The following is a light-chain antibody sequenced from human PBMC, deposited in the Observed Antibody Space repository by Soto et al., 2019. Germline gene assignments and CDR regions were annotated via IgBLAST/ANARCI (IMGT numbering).Light chain of an antibody. CDR2: DVT. V-gene: IGLV2-11*01. Sequence: QSVLTQPRSVSGSPGQSVTISCTGTSSDVGTYNYVSWYQQHPGEAPKVIVYDVTKRPSGVPDRFSGSKSGNTASLTISGLQAEDEADYFCYSYTGTYSWVFGGGIKLTVL. CDR1: SSDVGTYNY. CDR3: YSYTGTYSWV. J-gene: IGLJ3*02.